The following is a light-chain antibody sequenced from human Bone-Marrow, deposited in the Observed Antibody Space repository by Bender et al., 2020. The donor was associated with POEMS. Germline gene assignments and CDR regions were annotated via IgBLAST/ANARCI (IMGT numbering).Light chain of an antibody. Sequence: YELTQPPSVSVSPGQTARITCSGDALPNQNAYWYQQKPGQAPMLLIYKDSERPSGIPERFSGSSTGTRVTLTISGVQAEDEADYYCQSRGTYWVFGGGTKVTVL. CDR3: QSRGTYWV. CDR1: ALPNQN. CDR2: KDS. J-gene: IGLJ3*02. V-gene: IGLV3-25*03.